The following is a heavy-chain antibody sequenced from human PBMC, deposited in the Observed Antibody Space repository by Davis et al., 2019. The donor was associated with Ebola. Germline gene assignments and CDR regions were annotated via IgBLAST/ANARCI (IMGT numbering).Heavy chain of an antibody. D-gene: IGHD1-1*01. Sequence: AASVKVSCKTSGGTFTNYAVNWVRQAPGQGLEWMGRINPNSGGTNYAQKFQGRVTMTRDTSISTAYMELSRLRSDDTAVYYCASFGQLVESYYFDYWGQGTLVTVSS. CDR2: INPNSGGT. V-gene: IGHV1-2*06. CDR1: GGTFTNYA. J-gene: IGHJ4*02. CDR3: ASFGQLVESYYFDY.